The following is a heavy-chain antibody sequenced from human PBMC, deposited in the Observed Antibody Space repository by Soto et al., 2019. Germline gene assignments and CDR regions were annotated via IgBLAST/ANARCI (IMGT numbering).Heavy chain of an antibody. Sequence: PSETLSLTCTVSGRSISSGGYYWSWIRQHPGKGLEWIGYIYYSVSTYYNPSLKSRVTISVDTSKNQFSLMLSSVPAEDTAVYYCARATYYDFWSGSLFTVWGKGTTVTVSS. V-gene: IGHV4-31*03. CDR3: ARATYYDFWSGSLFTV. J-gene: IGHJ6*04. CDR1: GRSISSGGYY. CDR2: IYYSVST. D-gene: IGHD3-3*01.